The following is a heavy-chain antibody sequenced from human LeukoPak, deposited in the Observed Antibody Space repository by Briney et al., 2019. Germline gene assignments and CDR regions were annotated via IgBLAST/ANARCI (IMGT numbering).Heavy chain of an antibody. D-gene: IGHD3-10*01. CDR3: ARGPSGSYSYYYYGMDV. CDR1: GFTFSSYW. Sequence: GGSLRLSCAASGFTFSSYWMSWVRQAPGKGLEWVANIKQDGSEKYYVDSVKGRFTSSRDNAKNSLYLQMNSLRAEDTAVYYCARGPSGSYSYYYYGMDVWGQGTTVTVSS. CDR2: IKQDGSEK. V-gene: IGHV3-7*01. J-gene: IGHJ6*02.